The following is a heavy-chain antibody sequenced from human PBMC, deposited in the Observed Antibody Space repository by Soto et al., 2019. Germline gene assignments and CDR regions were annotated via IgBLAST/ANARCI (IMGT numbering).Heavy chain of an antibody. J-gene: IGHJ5*02. CDR1: GGSFSGYY. V-gene: IGHV4-34*01. CDR2: ISQSGST. Sequence: QVQLQQWGAGLLKPSETLSLTCVVYGGSFSGYYWSWIRQSPGKGLEWIGEISQSGSTKYNPSLKSGVTMSIDTSKNHFSVKLTSVTAADTAVYYCARTDENDKNWSDPWGQGTLVTVSS. CDR3: ARTDENDKNWSDP. D-gene: IGHD1-1*01.